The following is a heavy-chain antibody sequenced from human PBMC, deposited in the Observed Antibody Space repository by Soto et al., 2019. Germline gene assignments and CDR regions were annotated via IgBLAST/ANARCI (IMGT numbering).Heavy chain of an antibody. J-gene: IGHJ4*02. D-gene: IGHD3-10*01. CDR2: ISYDGSNK. Sequence: QVQLVESGGGVVQPGRSLRLSCAASGFTFSSYGMHWVRQAPGKGLDWVAVISYDGSNKYYADSVKGRFTISRDNSKNTLYLQMNSPRAEDTAVYYCAKAGPRMMVRGVTTYYFDYWGQGTLVTVSS. CDR3: AKAGPRMMVRGVTTYYFDY. CDR1: GFTFSSYG. V-gene: IGHV3-30*18.